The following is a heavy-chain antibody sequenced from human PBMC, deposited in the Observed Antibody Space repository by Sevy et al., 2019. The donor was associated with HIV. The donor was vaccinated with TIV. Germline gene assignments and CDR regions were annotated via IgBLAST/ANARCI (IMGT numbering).Heavy chain of an antibody. J-gene: IGHJ6*02. CDR1: GFTFSNAW. D-gene: IGHD3-3*01. CDR3: TTAPSSEVLRFLEFERYYYYYGMDV. Sequence: GGSLRLSCAASGFTFSNAWMSWVRQAPGKGLEWVGRIKSKTDGGTTDYAAPVKGRFTISRDDSKNTLYLQMNSLKTEDTAVYYCTTAPSSEVLRFLEFERYYYYYGMDVWGQGTTVTVSS. V-gene: IGHV3-15*01. CDR2: IKSKTDGGTT.